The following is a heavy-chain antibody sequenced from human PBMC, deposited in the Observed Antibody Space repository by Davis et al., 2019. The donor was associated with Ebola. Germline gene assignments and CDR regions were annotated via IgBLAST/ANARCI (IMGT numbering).Heavy chain of an antibody. V-gene: IGHV1-8*01. Sequence: ASVKVSCKASGYTFTSYDINWVRQATGQGLEWMGWMNPNSGNTGYAQKFQGRVTMTRNTSISTAYMELSSLRSEDTAVYYCARGFTGEYSRKVYYYYGMDVWGQGTTVTVSS. CDR2: MNPNSGNT. CDR3: ARGFTGEYSRKVYYYYGMDV. J-gene: IGHJ6*02. CDR1: GYTFTSYD. D-gene: IGHD6-6*01.